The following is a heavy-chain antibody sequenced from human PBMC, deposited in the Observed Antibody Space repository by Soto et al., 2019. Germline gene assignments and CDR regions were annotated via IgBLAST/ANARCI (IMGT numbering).Heavy chain of an antibody. V-gene: IGHV1-18*04. J-gene: IGHJ3*02. CDR1: GYTFTSYG. D-gene: IGHD3-16*02. CDR2: ISAYNGNT. Sequence: ASVKVSCKASGYTFTSYGISWVRQAPGQGLEWMGWISAYNGNTNYAQKLQGRVTMTTDTSTSTAYMELRSLRSDDAAVYYCARDRPYDYVWGSYRPFNAFDIWGQGTMVTVSS. CDR3: ARDRPYDYVWGSYRPFNAFDI.